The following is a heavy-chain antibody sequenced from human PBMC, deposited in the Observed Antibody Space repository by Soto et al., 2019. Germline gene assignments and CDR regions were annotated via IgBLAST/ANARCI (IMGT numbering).Heavy chain of an antibody. D-gene: IGHD3-9*01. CDR2: IDPSDSYT. Sequence: GESLKISCQGSGYSFTSYWISWVRQMPGKGLEWMGRIDPSDSYTNYSPSFQGHVTIPADKSISTAYLQWSSLKASDTAMYYCARYSADYYDILTGYYKGYYYGMDVWGQGTTVTVSS. J-gene: IGHJ6*02. CDR1: GYSFTSYW. CDR3: ARYSADYYDILTGYYKGYYYGMDV. V-gene: IGHV5-10-1*01.